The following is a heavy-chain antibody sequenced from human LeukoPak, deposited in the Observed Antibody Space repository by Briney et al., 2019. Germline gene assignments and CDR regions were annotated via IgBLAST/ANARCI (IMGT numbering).Heavy chain of an antibody. CDR3: ARERTPGSGYGVDY. V-gene: IGHV3-48*03. D-gene: IGHD6-25*01. CDR2: ISSSGSTI. Sequence: GGSLRLSCAASGFTFSSYEMNWVRQTPGKGLEWVSYISSSGSTIYYADSVKGRFTISRDNAKNSLYLQMNSLRAEDTAVYYCARERTPGSGYGVDYWGQGTVVTVSS. CDR1: GFTFSSYE. J-gene: IGHJ4*02.